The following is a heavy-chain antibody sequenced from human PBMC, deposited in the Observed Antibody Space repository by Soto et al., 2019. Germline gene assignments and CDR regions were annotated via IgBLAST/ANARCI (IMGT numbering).Heavy chain of an antibody. CDR2: ITGSGDST. Sequence: GGSLRLSCAVSRFTFSSPAMSWVLQAPGKGLECVSSITGSGDSTYYADSVKGRFTISRDKSKSTLYLQMNSLRAEDTAVYYCAKDLQFSGWLSAQTFDYWGQGTQVAVSS. D-gene: IGHD6-19*01. CDR1: RFTFSSPA. V-gene: IGHV3-23*01. J-gene: IGHJ4*02. CDR3: AKDLQFSGWLSAQTFDY.